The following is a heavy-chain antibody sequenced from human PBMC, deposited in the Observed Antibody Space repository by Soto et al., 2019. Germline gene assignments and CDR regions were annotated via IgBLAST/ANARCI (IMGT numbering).Heavy chain of an antibody. J-gene: IGHJ4*02. CDR3: ARGSYYYDSRGGYFDY. CDR1: GGSISSSSYY. V-gene: IGHV4-39*01. D-gene: IGHD3-22*01. Sequence: SETLSLTCTVSGGSISSSSYYWGWIRQPPGKGLEWIGSIYYSGSTYYNPSLKSRVTISVDTSKNQFSLKLSSVTAADTAVYYCARGSYYYDSRGGYFDYWAQGTLVT. CDR2: IYYSGST.